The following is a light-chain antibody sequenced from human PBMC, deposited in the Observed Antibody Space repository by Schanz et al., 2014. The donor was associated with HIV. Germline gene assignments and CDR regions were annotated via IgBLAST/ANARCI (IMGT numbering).Light chain of an antibody. J-gene: IGLJ3*02. Sequence: QSALIQPASVSGSPGQSITISCTGTSSDVGYYDYVSWYQQHPGKAPKLMIYEVIKRPSGVPDRFSGSQSGTSASLAIRGLQSEDESDFFCATWDDSLDGWVFGGGTKLTVL. CDR3: ATWDDSLDGWV. CDR1: SSDVGYYDY. V-gene: IGLV2-14*01. CDR2: EVI.